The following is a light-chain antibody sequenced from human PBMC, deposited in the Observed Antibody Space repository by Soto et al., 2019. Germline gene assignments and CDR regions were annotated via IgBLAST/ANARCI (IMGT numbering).Light chain of an antibody. J-gene: IGKJ2*01. Sequence: DIQMTQSPSTLSASVGDRVTITCRASQSISTWLAWYQQKPGKAPNLLIYKASSLETGVPSRFSGSGSGTEFPLTISSLQPDDFATYYCQQYNSYSPYTFGQGTKLEIK. V-gene: IGKV1-5*03. CDR3: QQYNSYSPYT. CDR2: KAS. CDR1: QSISTW.